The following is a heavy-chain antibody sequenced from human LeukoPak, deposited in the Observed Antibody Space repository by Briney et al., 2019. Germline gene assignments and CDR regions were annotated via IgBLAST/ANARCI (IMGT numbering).Heavy chain of an antibody. D-gene: IGHD6-13*01. J-gene: IGHJ4*02. Sequence: PSETLSLTCAVHGGSFSGYYWSWIRQPPGKGLEWIGEINHSGSTNYNPSLKSRVTISVDTSRNQFSLKLSSVTAADTAVYYCAREWQQLVLSWGQGTLVTVSS. CDR3: AREWQQLVLS. V-gene: IGHV4-34*01. CDR2: INHSGST. CDR1: GGSFSGYY.